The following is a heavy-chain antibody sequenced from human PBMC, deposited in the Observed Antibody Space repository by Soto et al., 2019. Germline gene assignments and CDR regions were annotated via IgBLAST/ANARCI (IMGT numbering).Heavy chain of an antibody. V-gene: IGHV3-23*01. CDR1: GFTFGNVA. Sequence: PGGSLRLSCAASGFTFGNVAMAWVRQAPGKGLEWVSSISDNGGNTDYADSARGRFTLSRDNSKNTLYLQMNHLKAEDTAVYYCAKLHWNPRYFDSWGQGARVTVSS. CDR3: AKLHWNPRYFDS. D-gene: IGHD1-1*01. J-gene: IGHJ4*02. CDR2: ISDNGGNT.